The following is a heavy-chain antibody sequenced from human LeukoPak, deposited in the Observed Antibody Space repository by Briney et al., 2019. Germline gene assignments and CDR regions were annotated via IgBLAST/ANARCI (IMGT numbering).Heavy chain of an antibody. V-gene: IGHV3-30*02. Sequence: PGGSLRLSCAASGFTFSSHGMHWVRQAPGKGLEWVAFIRYDGSNKYYADSVKGRFTISRDNSKNTLYLQMNSLRAEDTAVYYCARKDYYDSREAPMNIWGQGTMVTVSS. CDR2: IRYDGSNK. CDR1: GFTFSSHG. CDR3: ARKDYYDSREAPMNI. J-gene: IGHJ3*02. D-gene: IGHD3-22*01.